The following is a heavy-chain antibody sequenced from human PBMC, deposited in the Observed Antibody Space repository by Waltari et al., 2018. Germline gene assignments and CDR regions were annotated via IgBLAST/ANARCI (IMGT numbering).Heavy chain of an antibody. D-gene: IGHD1-20*01. CDR3: ARVSIDNWNDVGAFDI. CDR2: IYYSGST. CDR1: GGSISSSSYY. V-gene: IGHV4-39*01. J-gene: IGHJ3*02. Sequence: QLQLQESGPGLVKPSETLSLTCTVSGGSISSSSYYWGWIRQPPGKGLEWIGSIYYSGSTYYNPSLKSRVTISVDTSKNQFSLKLSSVTAADTAVYYCARVSIDNWNDVGAFDIWGQGTMVTVSS.